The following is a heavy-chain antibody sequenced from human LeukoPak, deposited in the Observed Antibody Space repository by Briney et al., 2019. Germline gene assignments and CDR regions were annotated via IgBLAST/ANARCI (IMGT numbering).Heavy chain of an antibody. D-gene: IGHD2-15*01. V-gene: IGHV3-7*01. CDR3: ARDGGYCSGGSCYDI. Sequence: PGGSLRLSCAASGFTFSSYWMSWVRQAPGKGLEWVATIRQDGSQKYYVDSVKGRFTISRDNAKNSLYLQMNSLRAEDTAVYYCARDGGYCSGGSCYDIWGQGTMVTVSS. J-gene: IGHJ3*02. CDR2: IRQDGSQK. CDR1: GFTFSSYW.